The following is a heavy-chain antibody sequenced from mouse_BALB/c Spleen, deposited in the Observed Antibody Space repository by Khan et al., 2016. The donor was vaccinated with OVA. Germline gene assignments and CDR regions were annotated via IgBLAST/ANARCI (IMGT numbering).Heavy chain of an antibody. Sequence: QVQLKQSGAELVRPGVSVKISCKGSGYTFTDYAMHWVKQSHAKSLEWIGVISTYYGDADYNQKIKGTATMTVDTAASTGYVERARRTAEDSGIDYGARGGRFADGGQGTLVTVSA. V-gene: IGHV1S137*01. CDR2: ISTYYGDA. CDR3: ARGGRFAD. D-gene: IGHD3-3*01. J-gene: IGHJ3*01. CDR1: GYTFTDYA.